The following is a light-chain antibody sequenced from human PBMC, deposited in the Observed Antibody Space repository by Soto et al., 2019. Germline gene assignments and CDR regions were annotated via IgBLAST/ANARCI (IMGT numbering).Light chain of an antibody. V-gene: IGKV3-11*01. Sequence: EIVLTQSPATLSLSPGERATLSCRASQSVSSYLAWYQQKPGQAPRLLIYDASNRATGIPARFSGSGSWTDFTFSISSLEPEDFAVYYCQQRSNWPPTFGQGTKV. CDR3: QQRSNWPPT. CDR2: DAS. CDR1: QSVSSY. J-gene: IGKJ1*01.